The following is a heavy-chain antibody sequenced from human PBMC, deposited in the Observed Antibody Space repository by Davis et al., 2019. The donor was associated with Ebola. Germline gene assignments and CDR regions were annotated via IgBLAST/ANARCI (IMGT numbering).Heavy chain of an antibody. CDR2: FDPERGDS. CDR3: ATDFFSGSYNYEFGH. CDR1: GNSLSELS. V-gene: IGHV1-24*01. J-gene: IGHJ5*02. D-gene: IGHD3-10*01. Sequence: ASVKVSCKVSGNSLSELSIFWLRQPPGKGPEWMAGFDPERGDSVYAERFQGRLTLSDDSSIDTTFMELRDLTPDDTAVYYCATDFFSGSYNYEFGHWGQGTLVIVSS.